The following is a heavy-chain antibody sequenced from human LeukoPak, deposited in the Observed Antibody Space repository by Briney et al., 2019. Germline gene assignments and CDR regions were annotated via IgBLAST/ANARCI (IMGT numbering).Heavy chain of an antibody. CDR1: GYTFTSYY. CDR3: ARALYYDFWSGYYKEENWFDP. J-gene: IGHJ5*02. CDR2: INPSGGST. Sequence: ASVKVSCKASGYTFTSYYMHWVRQAPGQGLEWMGIINPSGGSTSYAQKFQGRVTMTRDTSTSTVYMELSSLRSEDTAAYYCARALYYDFWSGYYKEENWFDPWGQGTLVTVSS. V-gene: IGHV1-46*01. D-gene: IGHD3-3*01.